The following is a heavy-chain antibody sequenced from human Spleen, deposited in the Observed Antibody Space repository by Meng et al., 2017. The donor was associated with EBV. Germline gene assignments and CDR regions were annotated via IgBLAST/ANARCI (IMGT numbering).Heavy chain of an antibody. CDR3: ARDRLLNPLRRFDY. V-gene: IGHV1-3*01. CDR2: INPGSGKT. Sequence: VQFGEFGAEVKKPGASLKVSCETSGYSFSTYALHWLRQAPGQSLEWMGWINPGSGKTEYSQTFQGRVTITSDTSAPTAYMELSSLRSEDTAVYYCARDRLLNPLRRFDYWGQGTLVTVSS. D-gene: IGHD3-9*01. J-gene: IGHJ4*02. CDR1: GYSFSTYA.